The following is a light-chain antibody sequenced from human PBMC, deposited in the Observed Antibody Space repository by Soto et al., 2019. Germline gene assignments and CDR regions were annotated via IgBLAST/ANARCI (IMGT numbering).Light chain of an antibody. Sequence: DIQMTQSPSSLSASLGDRVTITCRASQGVNNYLAWYQQKPGKVPKLLIYATSTWQSGVPSRFSGSGSGTEFTLTISSLQPEDFAVYYCQKYNSGPWTFGQGTKVEVK. CDR2: ATS. CDR3: QKYNSGPWT. V-gene: IGKV1-27*01. CDR1: QGVNNY. J-gene: IGKJ1*01.